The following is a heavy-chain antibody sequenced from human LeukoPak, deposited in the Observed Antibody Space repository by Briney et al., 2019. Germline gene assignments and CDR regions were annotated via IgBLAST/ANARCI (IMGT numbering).Heavy chain of an antibody. J-gene: IGHJ5*02. Sequence: GASVKVSCKASGYTFTSYAMHWVRQAPGQRLEWMGWINAGNGNTKYSQKFQGRVTITRDTSASTAYMELSSLRSEDTAVYYCARARRHGSIPGWFDPWGQGTLVTVSS. CDR2: INAGNGNT. CDR3: ARARRHGSIPGWFDP. D-gene: IGHD4-11*01. V-gene: IGHV1-3*01. CDR1: GYTFTSYA.